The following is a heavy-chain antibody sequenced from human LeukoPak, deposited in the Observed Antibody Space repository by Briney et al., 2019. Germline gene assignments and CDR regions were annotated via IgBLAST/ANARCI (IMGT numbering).Heavy chain of an antibody. J-gene: IGHJ4*02. V-gene: IGHV3-48*01. D-gene: IGHD3-22*01. CDR3: AKDYYDSSGYTGPFDY. CDR1: GFTFSSYS. CDR2: ISSSSSTI. Sequence: GGSLRLSCAASGFTFSSYSMNWVRQAPGKGLEWVSYISSSSSTIYYADSVKGRFTISRDNAKNSLYLQMNSLRAEDTAVYYCAKDYYDSSGYTGPFDYWGQGTLVTVSS.